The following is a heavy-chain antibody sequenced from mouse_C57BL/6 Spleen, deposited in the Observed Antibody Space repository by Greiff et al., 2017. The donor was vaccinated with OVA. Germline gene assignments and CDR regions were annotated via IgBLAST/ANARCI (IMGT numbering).Heavy chain of an antibody. CDR1: GYAFSSSW. Sequence: VQLVESGPELVKPGASVKISCKASGYAFSSSWMNWVKQRPGKGLEWIGRIYPGDGDTNYNGKFKGKATLTADKSSSTAYMQLSSLTSEDSAVYFCARGHDYDAWFAYWGQGTLVTVSA. V-gene: IGHV1-82*01. CDR3: ARGHDYDAWFAY. D-gene: IGHD2-4*01. CDR2: IYPGDGDT. J-gene: IGHJ3*01.